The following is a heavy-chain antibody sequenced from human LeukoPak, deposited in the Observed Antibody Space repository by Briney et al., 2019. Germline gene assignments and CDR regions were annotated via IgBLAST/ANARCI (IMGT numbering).Heavy chain of an antibody. CDR3: ARLGYYDSSGYYYLADSRVFDY. Sequence: GGSLRLSCAASGFTVSSNYMSWVRQAPGKGLEWVSVIYSGGSTYYADSVKGRFTISRDNSKNTLYLQMNSLRAEDTAVYYCARLGYYDSSGYYYLADSRVFDYWGQGTLVTVSS. J-gene: IGHJ4*02. CDR2: IYSGGST. D-gene: IGHD3-22*01. V-gene: IGHV3-53*01. CDR1: GFTVSSNY.